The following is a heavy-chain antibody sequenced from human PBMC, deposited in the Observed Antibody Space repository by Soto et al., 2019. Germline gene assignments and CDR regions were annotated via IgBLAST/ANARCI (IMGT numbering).Heavy chain of an antibody. CDR3: ARGLLDRYSGYVYYYYGMDV. J-gene: IGHJ6*02. D-gene: IGHD5-12*01. V-gene: IGHV4-31*03. CDR2: IYYSGST. CDR1: GGSISSGGYY. Sequence: SETLSLTCTVSGGSISSGGYYWSWIRQHPGKGLEWIGYIYYSGSTYYNPSLKSRVTISVDTSKNQFSLKLSSVTAADTAVYYCARGLLDRYSGYVYYYYGMDVWGQGTTVTVSS.